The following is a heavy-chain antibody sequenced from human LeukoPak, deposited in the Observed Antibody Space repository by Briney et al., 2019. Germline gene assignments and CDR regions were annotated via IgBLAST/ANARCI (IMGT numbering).Heavy chain of an antibody. J-gene: IGHJ4*02. D-gene: IGHD3-3*01. V-gene: IGHV3-21*01. CDR2: ISSSSSYI. CDR1: GYTFTDYY. Sequence: GASVKVSCKASGYTFTDYYMHWVRQAPGKGLEWVSSISSSSSYIYYADSVKGRFTISRDNAKNSLYLQMNSLRAEDTAVYYCARDSFGVVDYWGQGTLVTVSS. CDR3: ARDSFGVVDY.